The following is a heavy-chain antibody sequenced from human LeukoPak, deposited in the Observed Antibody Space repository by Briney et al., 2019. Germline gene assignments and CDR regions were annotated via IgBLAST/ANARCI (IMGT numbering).Heavy chain of an antibody. Sequence: SETLSLTCTVSGGSISSYYWSWIRQPAGKGLECIGRVYTSGSTNYNPSLKSRVTMSVDTSKNQFSLKLSSVTAADTAVYYCARDREAAADFDYWGQGTLVTVSS. CDR1: GGSISSYY. CDR2: VYTSGST. V-gene: IGHV4-4*07. J-gene: IGHJ4*02. D-gene: IGHD6-13*01. CDR3: ARDREAAADFDY.